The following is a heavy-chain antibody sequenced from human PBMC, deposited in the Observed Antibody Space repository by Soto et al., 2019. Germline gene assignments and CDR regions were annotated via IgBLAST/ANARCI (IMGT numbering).Heavy chain of an antibody. CDR2: IIPVFRTS. CDR3: AKDGSWDGGGGES. J-gene: IGHJ4*02. CDR1: GVTFSSYA. V-gene: IGHV1-69*18. D-gene: IGHD3-16*01. Sequence: QVQLVQSGAELKKPGSSVKVSCSASGVTFSSYAFTWVRQAPGQGLEWMGNIIPVFRTSNYAQGFQGRLTISADESTNTIYMELSSLRSEDTAVYFCAKDGSWDGGGGESWCQGTLGIVSS.